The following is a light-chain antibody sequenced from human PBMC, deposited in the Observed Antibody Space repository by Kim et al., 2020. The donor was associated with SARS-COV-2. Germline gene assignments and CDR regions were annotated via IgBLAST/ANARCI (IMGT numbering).Light chain of an antibody. CDR3: AAWDDSLTVL. CDR1: NSNIGSNA. J-gene: IGLJ1*01. Sequence: QSVLTQPPSASGTPGQRVTISCSGSNSNIGSNAVNWYQQLPGTAPKLLIYSNNQRPSGVPDRFSGSKSGTSASLAISGLQSEDEADYYCAAWDDSLTVLFGTGTKVTVL. V-gene: IGLV1-44*01. CDR2: SNN.